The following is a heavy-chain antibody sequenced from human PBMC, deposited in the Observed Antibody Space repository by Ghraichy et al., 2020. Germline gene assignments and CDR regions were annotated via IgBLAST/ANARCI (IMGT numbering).Heavy chain of an antibody. Sequence: GESLNISCAASGFTFSGYWMHWVRQAPGRGLVWVSRIRSDGSSTIYADSLKGRFTISRDNAKSTLYLQMNSLRAEDTAVYYCAREYCSGGRCFFGTGGSHFDYWGQGTLVTVSS. D-gene: IGHD2-15*01. CDR1: GFTFSGYW. CDR3: AREYCSGGRCFFGTGGSHFDY. V-gene: IGHV3-74*01. J-gene: IGHJ4*02. CDR2: IRSDGSST.